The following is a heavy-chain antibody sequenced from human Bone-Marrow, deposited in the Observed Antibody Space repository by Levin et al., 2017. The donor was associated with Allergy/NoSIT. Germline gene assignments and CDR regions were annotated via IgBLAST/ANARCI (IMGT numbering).Heavy chain of an antibody. CDR3: ATESHKGYAEYFQH. CDR2: ISYDGSNK. D-gene: IGHD1-1*01. Sequence: GGSLRLSCAASGFTFSSYGMHWVRQAPGKGLEWVAVISYDGSNKYYADSVKGRFTISRDNSKNTLYLQMNSLRAEDTAVYYCATESHKGYAEYFQHWGQGTLVTVSS. J-gene: IGHJ1*01. V-gene: IGHV3-30*03. CDR1: GFTFSSYG.